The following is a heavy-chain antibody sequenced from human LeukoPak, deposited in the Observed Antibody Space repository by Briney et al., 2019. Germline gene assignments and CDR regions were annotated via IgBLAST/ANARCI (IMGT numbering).Heavy chain of an antibody. CDR2: ITSGGSYI. V-gene: IGHV3-21*01. CDR1: GFTFSSYN. D-gene: IGHD2-15*01. J-gene: IGHJ4*02. CDR3: ARGPRDIVVVDAHYFDY. Sequence: GGSLRLSCAASGFTFSSYNMNWVRQAPGKGLEWVSSITSGGSYIYYPDSVKGRFTISRDNAKNSLYLQMNSLRAEDTAVYYCARGPRDIVVVDAHYFDYWGQGTLVTVSS.